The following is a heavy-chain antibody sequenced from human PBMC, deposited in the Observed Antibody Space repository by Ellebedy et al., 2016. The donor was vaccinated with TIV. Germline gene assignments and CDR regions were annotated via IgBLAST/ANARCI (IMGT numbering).Heavy chain of an antibody. J-gene: IGHJ4*02. Sequence: GGSLRLSCAASGFTVSSNYMSWVRQAPGEGLEWVSVISSGGTTYYADSVKGRFSVSRDNANNTMYLQMNSLRAEDTAIYYCARRYTSGWAPFHYWGQGTLVTVSS. V-gene: IGHV3-66*01. CDR1: GFTVSSNY. CDR2: ISSGGTT. D-gene: IGHD6-19*01. CDR3: ARRYTSGWAPFHY.